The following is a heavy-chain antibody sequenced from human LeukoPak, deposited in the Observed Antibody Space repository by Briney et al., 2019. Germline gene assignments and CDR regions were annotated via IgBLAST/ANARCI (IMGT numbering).Heavy chain of an antibody. CDR2: ISAYNGNT. Sequence: GASVKVSCKASGYTFTSYGISWVRQAPGQGLEWVGWISAYNGNTNYAQKLQGRVTMTTDTSTSTAYMELRSLRSDDTAVYYCARERVVTAMGYYYYYGMDVWGQGTTVTVSS. D-gene: IGHD2-21*02. V-gene: IGHV1-18*01. CDR1: GYTFTSYG. CDR3: ARERVVTAMGYYYYYGMDV. J-gene: IGHJ6*02.